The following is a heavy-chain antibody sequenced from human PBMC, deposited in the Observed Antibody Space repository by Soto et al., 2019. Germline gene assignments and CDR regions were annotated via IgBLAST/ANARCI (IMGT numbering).Heavy chain of an antibody. D-gene: IGHD3-3*01. J-gene: IGHJ4*02. CDR3: ARVLWSGFVDY. CDR1: DGSIISSNYY. V-gene: IGHV4-30-4*01. Sequence: TLSLTCTVSDGSIISSNYYWSWIRQSPEKGLEWIGFIYYSGKTYPSPTLKNRVTMSVDTSKNQFSLNLTSVTASDTAVYYCARVLWSGFVDYWGQGALVTGS. CDR2: IYYSGKT.